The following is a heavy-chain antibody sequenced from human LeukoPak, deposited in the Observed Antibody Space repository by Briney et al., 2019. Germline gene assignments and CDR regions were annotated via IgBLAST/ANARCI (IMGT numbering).Heavy chain of an antibody. J-gene: IGHJ4*02. Sequence: SETLSLTCAVYGGSFSGYYWSWIRQPAGKGLEWIGRIYTSGSTNYNPSLKSRVTMSVDTSKNQFSLKLSSVTAADTAVYYCAGRRRTTYYYDSSGYFDYWGQGTLVTVSS. CDR3: AGRRRTTYYYDSSGYFDY. CDR1: GGSFSGYY. V-gene: IGHV4-59*10. D-gene: IGHD3-22*01. CDR2: IYTSGST.